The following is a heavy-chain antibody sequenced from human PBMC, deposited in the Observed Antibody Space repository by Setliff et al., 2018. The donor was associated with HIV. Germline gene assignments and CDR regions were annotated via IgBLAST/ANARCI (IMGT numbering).Heavy chain of an antibody. CDR2: ISPYNGDT. CDR1: GDTFGNSA. V-gene: IGHV1-18*01. CDR3: ASARIPTGGTSTSLDY. J-gene: IGHJ4*02. D-gene: IGHD1-1*01. Sequence: ASVKVSCKTSGDTFGNSAISWVRQAPGQGLEWMGWISPYNGDTKILQKFRGRVTISRDDSKNTLFLQLNSLRPEDTAVYYCASARIPTGGTSTSLDYWGQGALVTVSS.